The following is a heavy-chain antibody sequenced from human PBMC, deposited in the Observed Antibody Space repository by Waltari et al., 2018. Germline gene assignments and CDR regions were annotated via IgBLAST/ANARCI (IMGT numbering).Heavy chain of an antibody. J-gene: IGHJ2*01. CDR2: VSNTGFT. D-gene: IGHD3-9*01. CDR3: ARDHIADRFDWLFNYGYFDV. V-gene: IGHV4-61*02. Sequence: QVQLQESGPGLVQPSQTLSLTCTVSGASVTTDKRHWNLIRQPAGKGLEWLGRVSNTGFTSYNASLKSRVTISLDTSTNQISLNLNSVTAADTAVYYCARDHIADRFDWLFNYGYFDVWGRGTLVTVSS. CDR1: GASVTTDKRH.